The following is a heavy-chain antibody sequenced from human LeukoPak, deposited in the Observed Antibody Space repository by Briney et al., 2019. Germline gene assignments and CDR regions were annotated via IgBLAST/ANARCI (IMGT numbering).Heavy chain of an antibody. CDR2: ISSRGSMI. CDR1: GFTFNDYY. D-gene: IGHD2-15*01. CDR3: ARRYCSGGSCLLDY. V-gene: IGHV3-11*04. J-gene: IGHJ4*02. Sequence: GGSLRLSSAASGFTFNDYYMSWIRQAPGKGLEWLSYISSRGSMIYYADSGKGRCTISRHNAKNSLYLQMNSLRAEDTAVYYCARRYCSGGSCLLDYWGQGTLVTVSS.